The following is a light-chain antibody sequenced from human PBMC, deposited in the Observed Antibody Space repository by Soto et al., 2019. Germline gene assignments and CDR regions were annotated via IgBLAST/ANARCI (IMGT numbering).Light chain of an antibody. V-gene: IGKV3-15*01. J-gene: IGKJ5*01. CDR1: QSVSSN. CDR2: GSS. Sequence: EIVMTQSPATLSVSPGERATLSCRASQSVSSNLAWYQQKPGQAPRLLVYGSSTRATGIPARFSGSGSGTEFTLTISSLQSEDFAVHYCQQYNNWPLITFGQGTRLEI. CDR3: QQYNNWPLIT.